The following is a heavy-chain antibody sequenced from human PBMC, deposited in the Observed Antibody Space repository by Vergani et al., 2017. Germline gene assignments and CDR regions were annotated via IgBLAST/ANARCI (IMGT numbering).Heavy chain of an antibody. J-gene: IGHJ4*02. CDR3: AKDNVPGYYDSSGYCDY. Sequence: EVQLLESGGNLVQPGGSLRLSCAASGFTFTNFAMTWVRQAPGEGLEWVSGISGSGGFTYSADSVKGRFTISRDNSKNTMFLQMNNLRAEDTAVYYCAKDNVPGYYDSSGYCDYWGQGTLVTVSS. D-gene: IGHD3-22*01. CDR1: GFTFTNFA. CDR2: ISGSGGFT. V-gene: IGHV3-23*01.